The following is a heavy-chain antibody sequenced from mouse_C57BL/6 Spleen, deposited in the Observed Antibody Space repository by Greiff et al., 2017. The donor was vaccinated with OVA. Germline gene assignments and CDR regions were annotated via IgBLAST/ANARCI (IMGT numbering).Heavy chain of an antibody. V-gene: IGHV1-69*01. CDR3: ARSEAYDYYAMDY. Sequence: QVQLQQPGAELVMPGASVKLSCKASGYTFTSYWMHWVKQRPGQGLEWIGEIDPSASYTTYNQKFKGKSTLTVDKSSSTAYMQLSSLTSEDSAVYYCARSEAYDYYAMDYWGQGTSVTVSS. J-gene: IGHJ4*01. CDR2: IDPSASYT. CDR1: GYTFTSYW. D-gene: IGHD3-2*02.